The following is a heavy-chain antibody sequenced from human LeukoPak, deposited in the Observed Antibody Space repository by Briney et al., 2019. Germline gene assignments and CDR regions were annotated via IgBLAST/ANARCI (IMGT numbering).Heavy chain of an antibody. Sequence: GGSLRLSCAASGFTFSSYEMNWVRQAPGKGLEWVSYISSSGSTIYYADSVKGRLTISRDNSQSTLYLHMNSLSTEDTALYYCARAIRAPGTPENAFDIWGQGTMVTVSS. CDR1: GFTFSSYE. J-gene: IGHJ3*02. CDR2: ISSSGSTI. CDR3: ARAIRAPGTPENAFDI. V-gene: IGHV3-48*03. D-gene: IGHD6-13*01.